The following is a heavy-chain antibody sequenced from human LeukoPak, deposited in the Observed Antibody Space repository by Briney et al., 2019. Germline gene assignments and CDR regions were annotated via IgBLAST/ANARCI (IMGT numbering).Heavy chain of an antibody. Sequence: SETLSLTCAVYGGSFSGYYWSWIRQPPGEGLEWIGEISHSGSTNYNPSLKSRVTISVDTSKNQFSLKLSSVTAADTAVYYCARDGDYDSPYYYYYGMDVWGQGTTVTVSS. CDR1: GGSFSGYY. CDR2: ISHSGST. D-gene: IGHD4-17*01. V-gene: IGHV4-34*01. J-gene: IGHJ6*02. CDR3: ARDGDYDSPYYYYYGMDV.